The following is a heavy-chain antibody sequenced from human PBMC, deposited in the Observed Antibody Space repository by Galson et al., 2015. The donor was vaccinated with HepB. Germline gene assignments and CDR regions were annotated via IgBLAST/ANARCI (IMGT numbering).Heavy chain of an antibody. Sequence: SETLSLTCTASGGSISTYYWSWIRQPPGKGLQWIGYIHYTGSTNYNPSLRKRVTMSVDTSKNQLSLTLRSVTAADTALYYCARHSGAHYYSAMDVWGHGTTVTVS. D-gene: IGHD6-25*01. J-gene: IGHJ6*02. CDR3: ARHSGAHYYSAMDV. CDR2: IHYTGST. V-gene: IGHV4-59*08. CDR1: GGSISTYY.